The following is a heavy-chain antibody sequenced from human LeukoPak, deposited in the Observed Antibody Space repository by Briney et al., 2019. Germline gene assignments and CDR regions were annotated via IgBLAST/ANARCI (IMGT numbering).Heavy chain of an antibody. J-gene: IGHJ1*01. V-gene: IGHV3-30*03. CDR1: GFTFSSYG. CDR2: ISYDGSNK. CDR3: FGYPEYFQH. D-gene: IGHD5-18*01. Sequence: PGRSLRLSCAASGFTFSSYGMHWVRQAPGKGLEWVAVISYDGSNKYYADSVRGRFTISRDNSKNTLYLQMNSLRAEDTAVYYCFGYPEYFQHWGQGTLVTVSS.